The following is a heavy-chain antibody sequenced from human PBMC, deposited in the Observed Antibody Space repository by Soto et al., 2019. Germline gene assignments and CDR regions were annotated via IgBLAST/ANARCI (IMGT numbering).Heavy chain of an antibody. CDR2: IYYSGST. J-gene: IGHJ4*02. CDR3: ARDRMYDSSGYYYPHCDY. CDR1: GGSISSYY. V-gene: IGHV4-59*12. Sequence: SETLSLTCTVSGGSISSYYWSWIRQPPGKGLEWIGYIYYSGSTNYNPSLKSRVTISVDTSKNQFSLKLSSVTAADTAVYYCARDRMYDSSGYYYPHCDYWGQGTLVTVSS. D-gene: IGHD3-22*01.